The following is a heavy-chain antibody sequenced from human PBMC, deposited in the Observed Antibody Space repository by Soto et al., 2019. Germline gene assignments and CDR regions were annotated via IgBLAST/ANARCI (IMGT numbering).Heavy chain of an antibody. V-gene: IGHV1-18*04. D-gene: IGHD2-21*02. Sequence: QVQLVQSGAEVKKPGASVKVSCKASGYTFTGYGISWVRQAPGQGLEWMGWISAYNGNTNYAQKLQGRVTMTTDTSTSTAYMELRCLRSDDTAVYFCARAGYCGGDCYYAFDIWGQGTMVTVSS. J-gene: IGHJ3*02. CDR2: ISAYNGNT. CDR1: GYTFTGYG. CDR3: ARAGYCGGDCYYAFDI.